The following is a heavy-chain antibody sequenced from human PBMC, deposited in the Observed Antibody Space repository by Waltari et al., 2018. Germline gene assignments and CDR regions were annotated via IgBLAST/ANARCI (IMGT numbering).Heavy chain of an antibody. CDR1: GGSFSGYY. J-gene: IGHJ4*02. Sequence: QVQLQQWGAGLLKPSETLSLTCAVSGGSFSGYYWSWIRQPPGKGLEWIGEINHSGSTNYNPSIKSRVTISVDTSKNQFSLKLSSVTAADTAVYYCARHYYDSSGSLDYWGQGTLVTVSS. D-gene: IGHD3-22*01. V-gene: IGHV4-34*01. CDR2: INHSGST. CDR3: ARHYYDSSGSLDY.